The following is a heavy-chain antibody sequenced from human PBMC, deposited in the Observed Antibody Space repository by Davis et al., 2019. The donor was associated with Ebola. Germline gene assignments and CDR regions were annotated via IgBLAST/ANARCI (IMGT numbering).Heavy chain of an antibody. V-gene: IGHV4-34*01. CDR2: INHSGST. CDR1: GGSFSGYY. D-gene: IGHD1-7*01. Sequence: PSETLSLTCAVYGGSFSGYYWSWIRQPPGKGLEWIGEINHSGSTNYNPSLKSRVTISVDTSKNQFSLKLSSVTAADTAVYYCARDSQTTHYGAVYWYFDLWGRGTLVTVSS. J-gene: IGHJ2*01. CDR3: ARDSQTTHYGAVYWYFDL.